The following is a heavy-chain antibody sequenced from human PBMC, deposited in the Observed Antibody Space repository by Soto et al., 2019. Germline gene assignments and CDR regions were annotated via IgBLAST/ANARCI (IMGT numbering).Heavy chain of an antibody. Sequence: SETLSLTCAVYGGSFSGYYWSWIRQPPGKGLEWIGEINHSGSTNYNPSLKSRVTISVDTSKNQFSLKLSSVTAADTAVYYCARHVVVPAAIPKYNWFDPWGQGTLVTVSS. CDR3: ARHVVVPAAIPKYNWFDP. J-gene: IGHJ5*02. V-gene: IGHV4-34*01. CDR2: INHSGST. D-gene: IGHD2-2*02. CDR1: GGSFSGYY.